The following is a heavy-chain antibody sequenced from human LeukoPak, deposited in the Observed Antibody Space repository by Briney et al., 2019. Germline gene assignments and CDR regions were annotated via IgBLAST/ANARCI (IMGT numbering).Heavy chain of an antibody. CDR2: ISGSGGST. V-gene: IGHV3-23*01. D-gene: IGHD6-19*01. CDR1: GFTFSSYA. J-gene: IGHJ4*02. CDR3: AKEGGNSGWYDFDY. Sequence: GGSLRLSCAASGFTFSSYAMSWVRQAPGKGLEWVSAISGSGGSTYYADSVKGRFTISRDNPKNTLYLLMNSLRAEDTALYYCAKEGGNSGWYDFDYWGQGTLVTVSS.